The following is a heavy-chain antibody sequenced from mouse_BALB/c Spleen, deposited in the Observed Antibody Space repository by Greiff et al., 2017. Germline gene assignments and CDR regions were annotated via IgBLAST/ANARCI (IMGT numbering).Heavy chain of an antibody. J-gene: IGHJ2*01. V-gene: IGHV1-69*02. CDR1: GYTFTSYW. D-gene: IGHD6-1*01. CDR2: IDPSDSYT. Sequence: QVQLKQPGAELVKPGASVKLSCKASGYTFTSYWMHWVKQRPGQGLEWIGEIDPSDSYTNYNQKFKGKATLTVDKSSSTAYMQLSSLTSEDSAVYYCARSAQYYFDYWGQGTTLTVSS. CDR3: ARSAQYYFDY.